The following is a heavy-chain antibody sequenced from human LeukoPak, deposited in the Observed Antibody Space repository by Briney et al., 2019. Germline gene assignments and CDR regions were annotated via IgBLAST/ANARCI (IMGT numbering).Heavy chain of an antibody. J-gene: IGHJ4*02. Sequence: PGGSLRLSCVASGFTLSDAWMSWVRQAPGRGLECVGRIKPKSEGGTTDYTEPRNDRFNVSRDDSKNTMYLEMNNLKTEDTGLYYCSQLSRGFWGQGTQVTVSS. CDR1: GFTLSDAW. CDR2: IKPKSEGGTT. CDR3: SQLSRGF. D-gene: IGHD3-22*01. V-gene: IGHV3-15*01.